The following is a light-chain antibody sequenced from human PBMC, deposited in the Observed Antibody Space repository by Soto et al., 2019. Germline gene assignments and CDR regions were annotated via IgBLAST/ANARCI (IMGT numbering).Light chain of an antibody. CDR3: QQTYSDIS. CDR2: NAS. Sequence: DIQLTHYPSSLSASVGDTVTITCRASQTISTYLLWYHQKPGRAPNLLIYNASTLHSGVPSKFSGSGSGTDFTLTISGLQPEDFATYHCQQTYSDISFGGGTKVE. J-gene: IGKJ4*01. V-gene: IGKV1-39*01. CDR1: QTISTY.